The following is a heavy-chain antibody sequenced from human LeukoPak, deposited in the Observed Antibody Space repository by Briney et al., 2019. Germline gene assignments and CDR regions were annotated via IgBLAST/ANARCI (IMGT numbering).Heavy chain of an antibody. CDR2: ISSGNSYI. D-gene: IGHD3-22*01. CDR3: ARDGDGYDGNY. Sequence: PGGSLRLSCAASGFTFSSYTMNWVRQAPGKGLEWVSSISSGNSYIYYADSVKGRFTISRDNARNSLYLQMNSLRVEDTAVYYCARDGDGYDGNYWGQGTLVTVSS. J-gene: IGHJ4*02. CDR1: GFTFSSYT. V-gene: IGHV3-21*01.